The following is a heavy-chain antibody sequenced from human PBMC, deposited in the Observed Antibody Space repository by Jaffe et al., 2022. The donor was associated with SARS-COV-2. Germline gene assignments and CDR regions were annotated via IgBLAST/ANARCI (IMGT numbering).Heavy chain of an antibody. Sequence: QVQLQESGPGLVKPSETLSLTCTVSGGSITSFYWNWIRQPPGKGLEWIGYIYYSGTTNYNPSLKSRVTISVDTSRNQFSLKLSSVTAADTAVYYCAREAPTGTAEYFEHWGQGTLVTVSS. CDR1: GGSITSFY. CDR2: IYYSGTT. CDR3: AREAPTGTAEYFEH. D-gene: IGHD1-1*01. V-gene: IGHV4-59*01. J-gene: IGHJ1*01.